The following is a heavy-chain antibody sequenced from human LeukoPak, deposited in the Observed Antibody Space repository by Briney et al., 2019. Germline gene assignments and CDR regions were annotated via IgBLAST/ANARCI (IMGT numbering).Heavy chain of an antibody. J-gene: IGHJ6*03. Sequence: GGSLRLSCAASGFRVTTYGMHWVRQAPGKGLEWVAFIRYDGSNKYYADSVKGRFTISRDNSKNTLSLEMNSLRAEDTAVYYCAKGLGYCSSTSCYGGIYYYMDVWGKGTTVTVSS. D-gene: IGHD2-2*01. CDR3: AKGLGYCSSTSCYGGIYYYMDV. V-gene: IGHV3-30*02. CDR2: IRYDGSNK. CDR1: GFRVTTYG.